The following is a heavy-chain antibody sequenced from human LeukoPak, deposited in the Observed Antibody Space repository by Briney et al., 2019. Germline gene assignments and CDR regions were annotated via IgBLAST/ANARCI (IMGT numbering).Heavy chain of an antibody. CDR1: GFTFSSYA. V-gene: IGHV3-23*01. CDR3: AKDFRARSSGWYLGPAFDY. CDR2: ISGSGGST. J-gene: IGHJ4*02. Sequence: PGGSLRLSCAASGFTFSSYAMSWVRQAPGKGLEWVSAISGSGGSTYYADSVKGRFTISRDNSKNTLYLQMNSLRAEDTAVYYCAKDFRARSSGWYLGPAFDYWGQGTLVTVSS. D-gene: IGHD6-19*01.